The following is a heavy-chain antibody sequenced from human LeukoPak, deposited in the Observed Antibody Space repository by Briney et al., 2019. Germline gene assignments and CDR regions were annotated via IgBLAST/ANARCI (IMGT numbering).Heavy chain of an antibody. J-gene: IGHJ6*03. D-gene: IGHD3-22*01. Sequence: SETLSLTCAVYGGSFSGYYWSWIRQPPGKGLEWIGEINHSGSTNYNPSLKSRVTISVDTSKNQFSLKLSSVTAADTAVYYCAIHSRITMIVVVPPDYYYMDVWGKGTTVTISS. V-gene: IGHV4-34*01. CDR1: GGSFSGYY. CDR2: INHSGST. CDR3: AIHSRITMIVVVPPDYYYMDV.